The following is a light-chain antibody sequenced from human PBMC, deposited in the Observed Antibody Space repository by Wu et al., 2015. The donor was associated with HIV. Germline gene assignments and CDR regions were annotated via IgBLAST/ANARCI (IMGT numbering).Light chain of an antibody. V-gene: IGKV3-15*01. CDR2: GAS. CDR3: QQYNNWPPWT. J-gene: IGKJ1*01. CDR1: QSVNSN. Sequence: EILMTQSPATLSVSPGGRATLSCRASQSVNSNLAWYQQKPGQAPRLLIYGASTRATGIPARFSGSGSGTEFTLTISSMQSEDFAVYYCQQYNNWPPWTFGQGTKVEIK.